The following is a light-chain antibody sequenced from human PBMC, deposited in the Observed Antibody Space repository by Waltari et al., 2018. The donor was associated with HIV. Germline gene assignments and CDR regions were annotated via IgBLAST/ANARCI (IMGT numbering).Light chain of an antibody. Sequence: EIVLTQSPATLSLSPGERATLSCRASQSVSAYLAWYQQQPGQAPRLLIYGASSRATGIPARFSGSGSGTDFTLTISSLEPGDFAVYYCQHRSNWPITFGQGTRLEIK. CDR2: GAS. CDR1: QSVSAY. CDR3: QHRSNWPIT. J-gene: IGKJ5*01. V-gene: IGKV3-11*01.